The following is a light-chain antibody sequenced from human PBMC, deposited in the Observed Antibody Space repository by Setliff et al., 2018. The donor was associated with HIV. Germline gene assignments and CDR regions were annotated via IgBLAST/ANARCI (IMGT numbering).Light chain of an antibody. Sequence: SYELAQPPSVSVAPGETARITCGGNNIGSKSVHWYQQKPGQAPVLVIYYDSDRSSGIPERFSGSNSGNTATLTISRVEVGDEADYYCQVWDSITDHVVFAGGTKVTVL. CDR3: QVWDSITDHVV. J-gene: IGLJ2*01. CDR2: YDS. CDR1: NIGSKS. V-gene: IGLV3-21*04.